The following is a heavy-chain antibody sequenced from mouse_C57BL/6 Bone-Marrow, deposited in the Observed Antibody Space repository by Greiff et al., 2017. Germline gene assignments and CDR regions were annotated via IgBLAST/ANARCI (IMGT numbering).Heavy chain of an antibody. CDR3: ARRYGKRMDY. V-gene: IGHV5-6*01. D-gene: IGHD2-1*01. J-gene: IGHJ4*01. Sequence: EVHLVESGGDLVKPGGSLKLSCAASGFTFSSYGMSWVRQTPDKRLEWVATISSGGSYTYYPDGVKGRFTISRENAKNTLYLQMSSLKSEDTAMYYCARRYGKRMDYWGQGTSVTVSS. CDR1: GFTFSSYG. CDR2: ISSGGSYT.